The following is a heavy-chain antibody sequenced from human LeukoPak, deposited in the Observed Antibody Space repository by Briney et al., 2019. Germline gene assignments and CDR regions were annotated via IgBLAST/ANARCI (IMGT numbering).Heavy chain of an antibody. J-gene: IGHJ6*03. Sequence: GGSLRLSCAASGFTFSSYAMHWVRQAPGKGLEWVAVISYDGSNKYYADSVKGRFTISRDNSKNTLYLQMNSLRAEDTAVYYCARGGAARPAVYYYYYMDVWGKGATVTVSS. CDR2: ISYDGSNK. V-gene: IGHV3-30-3*01. CDR1: GFTFSSYA. CDR3: ARGGAARPAVYYYYYMDV. D-gene: IGHD6-6*01.